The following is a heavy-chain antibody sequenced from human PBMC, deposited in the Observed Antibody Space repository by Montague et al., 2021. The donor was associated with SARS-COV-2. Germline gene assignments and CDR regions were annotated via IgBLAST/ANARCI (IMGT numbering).Heavy chain of an antibody. J-gene: IGHJ6*03. D-gene: IGHD3-10*01. CDR1: GTSFSGYY. CDR2: INHGGST. CDR3: ARLRDGVVPSPILGVGPYYSYYCMDV. V-gene: IGHV4-34*01. Sequence: SETLSLTCAVHGTSFSGYYWNWIRQPPGKGLEWIGEINHGGSTKYSPSLKSRLTISADTSKNQFSLKLTSVAAADTAVYYCARLRDGVVPSPILGVGPYYSYYCMDVWGEGPRSPSP.